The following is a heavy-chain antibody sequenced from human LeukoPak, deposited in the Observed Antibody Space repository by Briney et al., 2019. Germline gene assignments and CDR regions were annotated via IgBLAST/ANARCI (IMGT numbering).Heavy chain of an antibody. CDR3: ARNPPGDGQQWLVEQISYYYYGMDV. CDR2: INPNSGGT. V-gene: IGHV1-2*06. J-gene: IGHJ6*02. Sequence: ASVKVSCKASGYTFTGYYMHWVRQAPGQGLEWMGRINPNSGGTNYAQKFQGRVTMTRDTSISTAYMELSRLRSDDTAVYYCARNPPGDGQQWLVEQISYYYYGMDVWGQGTTVTVSS. CDR1: GYTFTGYY. D-gene: IGHD6-19*01.